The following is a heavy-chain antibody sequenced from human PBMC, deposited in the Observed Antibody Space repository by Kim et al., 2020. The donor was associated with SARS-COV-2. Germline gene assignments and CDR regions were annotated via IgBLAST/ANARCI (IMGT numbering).Heavy chain of an antibody. D-gene: IGHD5-12*01. CDR3: AKISISGYDFPY. V-gene: IGHV3-23*01. J-gene: IGHJ4*02. Sequence: YYADSVKGRFTSSRDNSKNRLYLQMNRLRAEDTAVYYCAKISISGYDFPYWGQGTLVTVSS.